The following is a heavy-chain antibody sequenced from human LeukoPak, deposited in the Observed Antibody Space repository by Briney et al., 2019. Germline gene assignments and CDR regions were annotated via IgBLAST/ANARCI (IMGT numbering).Heavy chain of an antibody. J-gene: IGHJ4*02. Sequence: GGSLRLSCAASGFTFGSYGMNWVRQAPGKGLEWVSGISGTGDSTNYADSVRGRFTISRDNSKNTLYLQMNSLRTEDTAVYYCAKGIDYWGQGTLVTVSS. CDR3: AKGIDY. CDR2: ISGTGDST. CDR1: GFTFGSYG. V-gene: IGHV3-23*01.